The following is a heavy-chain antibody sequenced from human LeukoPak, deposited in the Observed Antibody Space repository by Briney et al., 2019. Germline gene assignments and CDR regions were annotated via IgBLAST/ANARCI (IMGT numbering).Heavy chain of an antibody. V-gene: IGHV4-34*01. J-gene: IGHJ5*02. D-gene: IGHD3-10*01. CDR2: INHSGST. CDR1: GGSFSGYY. CDR3: ARGIMMVRQVFDP. Sequence: TSETLSLTCAVYGGSFSGYYWSWIRQPPGKGLEWIGEINHSGSTNYNPSLKSRVTISVDTSKNQFSLKLSSVTAADTAVYYCARGIMMVRQVFDPWGQGTLVTVSS.